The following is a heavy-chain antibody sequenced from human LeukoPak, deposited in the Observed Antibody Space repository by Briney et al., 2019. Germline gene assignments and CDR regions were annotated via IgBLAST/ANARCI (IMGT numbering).Heavy chain of an antibody. J-gene: IGHJ4*02. CDR2: IHYSGST. CDR1: GGSISSSSYN. CDR3: ARGYYDYVWGSYRIHFDY. D-gene: IGHD3-16*02. Sequence: SETLSLTCTVSGGSISSSSYNWGWIRQPPGKGLEWIGNIHYSGSTYYNPSLESRVTISVDTSKNQFSLKLSSVTAADTAVYYCARGYYDYVWGSYRIHFDYWGQGTLVTVSS. V-gene: IGHV4-39*07.